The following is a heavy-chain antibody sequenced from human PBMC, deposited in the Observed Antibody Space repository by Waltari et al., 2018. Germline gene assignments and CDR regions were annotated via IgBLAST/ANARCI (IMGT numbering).Heavy chain of an antibody. D-gene: IGHD1-26*01. CDR3: ARTYSGDYEFWFDP. J-gene: IGHJ5*02. Sequence: QLQLQESGPGLVKSSETLSLTCDVSGGSISSINYNWGWLRQTPGKGLGWIASICYSGNTYYHPSLKSRVTISVDTSKNQFSLRLSAVTAADTAVYYCARTYSGDYEFWFDPWGQGTLVTVSS. CDR1: GGSISSINYN. V-gene: IGHV4-39*01. CDR2: ICYSGNT.